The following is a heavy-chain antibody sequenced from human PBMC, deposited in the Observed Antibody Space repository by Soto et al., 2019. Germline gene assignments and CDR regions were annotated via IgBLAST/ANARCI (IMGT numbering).Heavy chain of an antibody. J-gene: IGHJ6*02. D-gene: IGHD3-16*02. CDR1: GFTFSDSY. CDR3: ARDRLSYYGMDV. Sequence: QVQLVESGGGLVKPGGSLRLSCAASGFTFSDSYMSWIRQAPGKGLEWVSYISSSGSIKYYVDSVKGRFTISRDNAKNSLYLQMSSLRVEDTAVYYCARDRLSYYGMDVWGQGTTLTVSS. CDR2: ISSSGSIK. V-gene: IGHV3-11*01.